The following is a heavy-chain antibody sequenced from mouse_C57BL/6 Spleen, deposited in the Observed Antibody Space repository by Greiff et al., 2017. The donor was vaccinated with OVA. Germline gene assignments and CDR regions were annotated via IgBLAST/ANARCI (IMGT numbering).Heavy chain of an antibody. CDR1: GFSLTSYG. CDR2: IWSGGST. D-gene: IGHD1-1*01. J-gene: IGHJ1*03. CDR3: ARNAVVATYWYFDV. Sequence: QVHVKQSGPGLVQPSQSLSITCTVSGFSLTSYGVHWVRQSPGKGLEWLGVIWSGGSTDYNAAFISRLSISKDNSKSQVFFKMNSLQADDTAIYYCARNAVVATYWYFDVWGTGTTVTVSS. V-gene: IGHV2-2*01.